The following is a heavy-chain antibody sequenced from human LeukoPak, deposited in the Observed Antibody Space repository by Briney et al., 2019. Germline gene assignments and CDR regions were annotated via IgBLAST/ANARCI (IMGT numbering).Heavy chain of an antibody. CDR2: INSDGSST. D-gene: IGHD3-22*01. CDR3: AREGPGYYDSSGYSNAFDI. V-gene: IGHV3-74*01. J-gene: IGHJ3*02. CDR1: GFTFSSYS. Sequence: GGSLRLSCAASGFTFSSYSMNWVRQAPGKGLVWVSRINSDGSSTSYADSVKGRFTISRDNAKNTLYLQMNSLRAEDTAVYYCAREGPGYYDSSGYSNAFDIWGQGTMVTVSS.